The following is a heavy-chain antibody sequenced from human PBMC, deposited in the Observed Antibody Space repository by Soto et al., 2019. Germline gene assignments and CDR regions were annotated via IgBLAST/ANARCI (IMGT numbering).Heavy chain of an antibody. CDR3: ARGRGIVVVNSFDP. V-gene: IGHV1-8*01. Sequence: QVQLVQSGAEVKKPGASVKVSCKASGYTFTSYDINWVRQATGQGLEWMGWMNPNSGNTGYAQKFQGRVTMTSTTSISTAYMELSSVRSEATAVYYCARGRGIVVVNSFDPWGQGTLVTVSS. CDR1: GYTFTSYD. J-gene: IGHJ5*02. D-gene: IGHD3-22*01. CDR2: MNPNSGNT.